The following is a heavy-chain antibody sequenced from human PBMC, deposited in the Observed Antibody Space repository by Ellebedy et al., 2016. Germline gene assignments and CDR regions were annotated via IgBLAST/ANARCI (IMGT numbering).Heavy chain of an antibody. CDR2: ISYDGSKT. J-gene: IGHJ6*03. Sequence: GGSLRLXXAASGFTFSSNGMHWVRQTPGKGLEWVALISYDGSKTYYADSVKGRFTISRDNSKNTLYLQMNSLRAEDTAVYYCAKGDFWSGYILTNNYYYYMDVWGKGTTVTVSS. D-gene: IGHD3-3*01. CDR3: AKGDFWSGYILTNNYYYYMDV. V-gene: IGHV3-30*18. CDR1: GFTFSSNG.